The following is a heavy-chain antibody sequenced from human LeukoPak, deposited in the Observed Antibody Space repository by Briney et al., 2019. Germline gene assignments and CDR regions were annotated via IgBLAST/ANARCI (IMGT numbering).Heavy chain of an antibody. CDR2: FDPEDGET. V-gene: IGHV1-24*01. D-gene: IGHD3-10*01. CDR1: GYTLTELS. J-gene: IGHJ4*02. CDR3: ATGITMVRGVSDY. Sequence: GASVKVSCKVSGYTLTELSMRWVRQAPGKGLEWMGGFDPEDGETIYAQKFQGRVTMTEDTSTDTAYMELSSLRSEDTAVYYCATGITMVRGVSDYWGQGTLVTVSS.